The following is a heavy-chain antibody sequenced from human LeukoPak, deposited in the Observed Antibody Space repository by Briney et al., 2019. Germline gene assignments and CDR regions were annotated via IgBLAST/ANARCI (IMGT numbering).Heavy chain of an antibody. V-gene: IGHV4-4*09. CDR2: VYAAGAT. CDR3: AREILGGRPGRFDS. Sequence: PSETLSLTCSGSGDSLYPHYWNWIPQPPGKGLEWLGFVYAAGATHYSPSLKSRVTIFVDTSKNQFSLRLTSATAADTAVYYCAREILGGRPGRFDSWGQGSLVTVSS. D-gene: IGHD1-26*01. CDR1: GDSLYPHY. J-gene: IGHJ4*02.